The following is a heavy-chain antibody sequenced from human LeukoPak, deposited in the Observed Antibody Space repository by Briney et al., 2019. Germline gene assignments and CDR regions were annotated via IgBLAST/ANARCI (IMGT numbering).Heavy chain of an antibody. CDR3: ARRRTFLYSSGWYTTSWFDY. CDR2: IDYRGST. D-gene: IGHD6-19*01. J-gene: IGHJ4*02. V-gene: IGHV4-59*08. Sequence: SETLPLTCTVSGGSISTYYWSWIRQPPGKGLEWIAYIDYRGSTTYNPSLKSRVTISVDTSKNQFSLKLSSVTAADTAVYYCARRRTFLYSSGWYTTSWFDYWGQGTLVTVSS. CDR1: GGSISTYY.